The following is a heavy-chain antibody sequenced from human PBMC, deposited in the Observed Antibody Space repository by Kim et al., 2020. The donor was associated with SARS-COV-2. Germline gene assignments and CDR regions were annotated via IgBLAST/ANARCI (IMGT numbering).Heavy chain of an antibody. J-gene: IGHJ6*02. CDR2: IIAYNGNT. CDR1: GYTFTSYG. Sequence: ASVKVSCKASGYTFTSYGISWVRQAPGQGLEWMGWIIAYNGNTNYAQKLQGRVTMTTDTSTNTAYMELRSLRSDDTAVYYCARGLLEATGYYYYYYGMDVGGQGTTVTVSS. D-gene: IGHD1-1*01. V-gene: IGHV1-18*01. CDR3: ARGLLEATGYYYYYYGMDV.